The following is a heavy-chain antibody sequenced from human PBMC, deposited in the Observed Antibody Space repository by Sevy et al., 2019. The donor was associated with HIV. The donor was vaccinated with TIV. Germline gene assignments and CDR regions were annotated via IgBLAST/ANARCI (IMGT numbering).Heavy chain of an antibody. D-gene: IGHD6-19*01. CDR2: ISGSRETT. V-gene: IGHV3-23*01. CDR3: AKRGNGWYELDY. Sequence: GGSLRLSCAASGFTFSSYAMDWVRQAPGKGLEWVSTISGSRETTYYADSVKGRFTISRDHSQNTVFLQMNSLRAEDTAVYYCAKRGNGWYELDYWFRGTLVTVSS. CDR1: GFTFSSYA. J-gene: IGHJ4*02.